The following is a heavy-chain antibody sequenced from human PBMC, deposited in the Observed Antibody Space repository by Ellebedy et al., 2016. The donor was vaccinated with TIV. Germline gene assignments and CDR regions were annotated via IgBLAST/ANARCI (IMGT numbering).Heavy chain of an antibody. CDR3: AQDNGRGDH. V-gene: IGHV3-30*02. Sequence: PGGSLRLSCAASGFVFSAYGMHRLRQAPGKGLEWMAFIGSDGTTILYAVSVNGRFTISRDNSKNTLYLQMNTLRAEDTAVYYCAQDNGRGDHWGQGTLVTVSS. D-gene: IGHD3-16*01. CDR1: GFVFSAYG. J-gene: IGHJ4*02. CDR2: IGSDGTTI.